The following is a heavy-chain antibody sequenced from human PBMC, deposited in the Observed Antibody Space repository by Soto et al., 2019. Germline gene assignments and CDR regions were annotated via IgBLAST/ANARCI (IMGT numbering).Heavy chain of an antibody. V-gene: IGHV4-34*01. CDR2: INHSGST. CDR1: GGSFSGYY. D-gene: IGHD6-13*01. CDR3: AVRYSSSLNWFDP. J-gene: IGHJ5*02. Sequence: SETLSLTCAVYGGSFSGYYWSWIRQPPGKGLEWIGEINHSGSTNYNPSLKSRVTISVDTSKNQFSLKLSSVTAADTAVYYCAVRYSSSLNWFDPWGHGTLVTVSS.